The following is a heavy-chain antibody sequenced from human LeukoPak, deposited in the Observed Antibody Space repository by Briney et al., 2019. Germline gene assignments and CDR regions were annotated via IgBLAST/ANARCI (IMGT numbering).Heavy chain of an antibody. CDR1: GFTFSSYG. J-gene: IGHJ4*02. Sequence: PGGSLRLSCAASGFTFSSYGMHWVRQAPGKGLEWVAVIWYDGSNKYYADSVKGRFTISRDTAKNSLYLQMNSLRAEDTALYYCAKDIESRGWSSFDYWGQGTLVTVSS. V-gene: IGHV3-33*03. CDR3: AKDIESRGWSSFDY. D-gene: IGHD6-19*01. CDR2: IWYDGSNK.